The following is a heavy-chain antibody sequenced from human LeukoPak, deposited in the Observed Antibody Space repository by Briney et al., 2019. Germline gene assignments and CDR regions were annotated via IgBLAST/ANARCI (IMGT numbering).Heavy chain of an antibody. CDR3: AKIFHTDGYYLGEHLFDA. D-gene: IGHD3-22*01. J-gene: IGHJ5*02. V-gene: IGHV3-23*01. CDR2: ISGSGGST. Sequence: GGSLRLSCAASGFTFSSYAMSWVRQAPGKGPEWLSAISGSGGSTTDADSVKGRFTTSRDNSKSTLYLQMDSLRAEDTAIYYCAKIFHTDGYYLGEHLFDAWGQGTLVTVSS. CDR1: GFTFSSYA.